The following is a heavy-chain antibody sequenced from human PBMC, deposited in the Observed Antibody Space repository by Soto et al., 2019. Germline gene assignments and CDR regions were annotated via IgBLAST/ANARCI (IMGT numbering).Heavy chain of an antibody. CDR2: ISSSSSYI. Sequence: EVQLVESGGGLVKPGGSLRLSCAASGFTFSSYSMNWVRQAPGKGLEWVSSISSSSSYIYYADSVKGRFTISRDNAKNSLYLQMNSLRAEDTAVYYCARAYCSSTSCYEFNYWGQGTLVTVSS. CDR1: GFTFSSYS. J-gene: IGHJ4*02. CDR3: ARAYCSSTSCYEFNY. V-gene: IGHV3-21*01. D-gene: IGHD2-2*01.